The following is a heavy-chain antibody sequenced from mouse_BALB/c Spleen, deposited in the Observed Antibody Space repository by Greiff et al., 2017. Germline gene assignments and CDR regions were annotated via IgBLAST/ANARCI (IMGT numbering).Heavy chain of an antibody. J-gene: IGHJ4*01. D-gene: IGHD2-12*01. V-gene: IGHV1-7*01. CDR1: GYTFTSYW. Sequence: VQLQQSGAELAKPGASVKMSCKASGYTFTSYWMHWVKQRPGQGLEWIGYINPSTGYTEYNQKFKDKATLTADKSSSTAYMQLSSLTSEDSAVYYCASNDDYYAMDYWGQGTSVTVSS. CDR2: INPSTGYT. CDR3: ASNDDYYAMDY.